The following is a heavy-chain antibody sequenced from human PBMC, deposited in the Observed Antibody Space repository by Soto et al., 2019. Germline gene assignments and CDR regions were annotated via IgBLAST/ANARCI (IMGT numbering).Heavy chain of an antibody. CDR1: GGTFSRYA. V-gene: IGHV1-69*12. D-gene: IGHD3-10*01. Sequence: QVQLVQSGAEVKKPGSSVKVSCKASGGTFSRYAINWVRQAPGQGLDWMGGIIPISGATNYAQKFQGRVTITADESTSTAYMQLSSLRSEDTAVYYCARGLRGLAALGEGFEIWGQGTMVTVSS. J-gene: IGHJ3*02. CDR3: ARGLRGLAALGEGFEI. CDR2: IIPISGAT.